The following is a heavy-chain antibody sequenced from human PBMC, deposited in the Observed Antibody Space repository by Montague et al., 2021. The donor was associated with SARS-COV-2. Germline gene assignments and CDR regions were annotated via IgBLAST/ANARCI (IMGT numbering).Heavy chain of an antibody. D-gene: IGHD4-11*01. V-gene: IGHV4-34*01. CDR1: GGSFSGYY. CDR3: ACGGITTRGLIYYYGMDV. Sequence: SETLSLTCAVYGGSFSGYYWTWIRQSPRKGLEWIGEINHSGSTNYNPSLKSRVTISVDTSENQFSLKLSSVTAADTAVYYCACGGITTRGLIYYYGMDVWGQGTTVTVSS. J-gene: IGHJ6*02. CDR2: INHSGST.